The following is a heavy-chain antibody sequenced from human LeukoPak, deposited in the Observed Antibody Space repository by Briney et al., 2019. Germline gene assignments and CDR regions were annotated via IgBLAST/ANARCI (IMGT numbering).Heavy chain of an antibody. Sequence: GGSLRLSCAASGFTFSSYGMHWVRQAPGKGLEWVAVISYDGSNKYYADSVKGRFTISRDNSKNTLYLQMNSLRAEDTAVYYCAKDVDYWGQGTLVTVSS. J-gene: IGHJ4*02. V-gene: IGHV3-30*18. CDR3: AKDVDY. CDR2: ISYDGSNK. CDR1: GFTFSSYG.